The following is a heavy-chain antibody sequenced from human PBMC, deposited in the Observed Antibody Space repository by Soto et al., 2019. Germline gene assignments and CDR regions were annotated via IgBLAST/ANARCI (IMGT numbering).Heavy chain of an antibody. CDR1: GGSISSSTYY. CDR2: IYYSGST. V-gene: IGHV4-39*01. D-gene: IGHD4-17*01. J-gene: IGHJ4*02. Sequence: QLPLQESGPGLVKPSETLSLTCAVSGGSISSSTYYWAWIRQPPGKGLEWIGSIYYSGSTYYNPSLKRRVSISVGTSMKQFYLKRNSVTAADTAVYYCEVDYVDYSFYWGQGTMVTVSS. CDR3: EVDYVDYSFY.